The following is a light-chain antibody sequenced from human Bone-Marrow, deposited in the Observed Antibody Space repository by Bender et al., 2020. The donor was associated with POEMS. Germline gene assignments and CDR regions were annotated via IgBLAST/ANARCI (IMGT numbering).Light chain of an antibody. J-gene: IGLJ3*02. V-gene: IGLV3-10*01. CDR3: YSTDSTDQERV. Sequence: SYELTQPPSVSVSPGQTARITCSGDALTKKYMFWYQQKSGRAPALVIFEGTERPSGIPERISGSKSGTTATLIIAGAQAEDEGDYYCYSTDSTDQERVFGGGTKLTVL. CDR1: ALTKKY. CDR2: EGT.